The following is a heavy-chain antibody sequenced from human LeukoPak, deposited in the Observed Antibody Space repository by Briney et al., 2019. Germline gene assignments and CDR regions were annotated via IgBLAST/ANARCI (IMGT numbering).Heavy chain of an antibody. J-gene: IGHJ4*02. CDR1: GFTFSSYW. CDR3: ARVGPPPRGQLGLLDY. D-gene: IGHD5-24*01. Sequence: GGSLRLSCAASGFTFSSYWMSWVRQAPGKGLEWVANIKQDGSEKYYVDSVKGRFTISRDNAKNSLYLQMNSLRAEDTAVYYCARVGPPPRGQLGLLDYWGQGTLVTVSS. CDR2: IKQDGSEK. V-gene: IGHV3-7*01.